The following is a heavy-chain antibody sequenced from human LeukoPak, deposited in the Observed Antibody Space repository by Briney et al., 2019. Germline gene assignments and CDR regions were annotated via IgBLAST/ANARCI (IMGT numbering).Heavy chain of an antibody. Sequence: ASVKVSCKASGYTFTSYAMNWVRQAPGQGLEWMGWISAYNGNTNYAQKLQGRVTMTTDTSTSTAYMELRSLRSDDTAVYYCARDETIFGVVLHYYYGMDVWGQGTTVTVSS. CDR3: ARDETIFGVVLHYYYGMDV. V-gene: IGHV1-18*01. CDR2: ISAYNGNT. J-gene: IGHJ6*02. CDR1: GYTFTSYA. D-gene: IGHD3-3*01.